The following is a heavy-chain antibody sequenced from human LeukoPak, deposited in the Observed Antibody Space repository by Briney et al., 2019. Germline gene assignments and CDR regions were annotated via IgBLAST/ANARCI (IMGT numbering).Heavy chain of an antibody. Sequence: ASVKVSCKASGYTFTGYYMHWVRQAPGQGLEWMGRINPNSGGTNYAQKFQGRVTMTRDTFISTAYMELSRLRSDDTAVYYCAIAIKDSYGFGWGQGTLVTVSS. J-gene: IGHJ4*02. CDR1: GYTFTGYY. CDR3: AIAIKDSYGFG. CDR2: INPNSGGT. V-gene: IGHV1-2*06. D-gene: IGHD5-18*01.